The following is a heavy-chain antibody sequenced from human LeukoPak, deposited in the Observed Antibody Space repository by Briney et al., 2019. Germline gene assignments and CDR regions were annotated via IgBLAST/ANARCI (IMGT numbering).Heavy chain of an antibody. CDR1: GFTFSSYW. V-gene: IGHV3-7*01. J-gene: IGHJ4*02. D-gene: IGHD1-26*01. CDR2: IKQDGSEK. CDR3: ARVLGIKRIVGVMGAFVY. Sequence: GGSLRLSCAASGFTFSSYWMSWVRQAPGKGLEWVANIKQDGSEKYYVDSVKGRFTISRDNAKNSLYLQMNSLRAEDTAVYYCARVLGIKRIVGVMGAFVYWGQGTLVTVSS.